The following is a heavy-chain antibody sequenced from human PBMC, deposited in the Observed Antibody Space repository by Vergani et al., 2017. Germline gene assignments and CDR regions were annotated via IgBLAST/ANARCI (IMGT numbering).Heavy chain of an antibody. V-gene: IGHV1-69*14. CDR3: ARGQRAYDSSGYYEHFFDY. Sequence: QVQLVQSGAEVKKPGSSVKVSCKASGGTFSSYAISWVRQAPGQGLEWMGGIIPIFGTANYAQKFQGRVTITADKSTSTAYMELSSLRSEDTAVYYCARGQRAYDSSGYYEHFFDYWGQGTLVTVSS. CDR1: GGTFSSYA. CDR2: IIPIFGTA. D-gene: IGHD3-22*01. J-gene: IGHJ4*02.